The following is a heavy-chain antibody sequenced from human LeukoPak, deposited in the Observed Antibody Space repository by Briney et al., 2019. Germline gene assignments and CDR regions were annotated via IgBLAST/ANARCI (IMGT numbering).Heavy chain of an antibody. CDR1: GGSISSHY. D-gene: IGHD6-19*01. CDR3: ARDLREIAVAGYYMDV. J-gene: IGHJ6*03. V-gene: IGHV4-4*07. CDR2: IYTSVYTSGST. Sequence: SETLSLTCTVSGGSISSHYWSWIRQPAGEGLEWIGRIYTSVYTSGSTNYNPSLKSRVTMSVDTSKNQLSLKLSSVTAADTAVYYCARDLREIAVAGYYMDVWGKGTTVTVSS.